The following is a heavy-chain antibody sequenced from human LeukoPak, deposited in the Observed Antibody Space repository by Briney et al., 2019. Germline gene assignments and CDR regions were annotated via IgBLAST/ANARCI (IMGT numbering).Heavy chain of an antibody. V-gene: IGHV3-9*01. CDR3: ASARAFIVGTSVFDY. Sequence: GGSLRLSCAASGFTFDDYAMHWVRQVPGKGLEWVSGISWASGSIGYADSVKGRFTISRDNAKNSLYLQMNSLRAEDTAVYYCASARAFIVGTSVFDYWGQGQWSPSLQ. CDR1: GFTFDDYA. J-gene: IGHJ3*01. D-gene: IGHD1-26*01. CDR2: ISWASGSI.